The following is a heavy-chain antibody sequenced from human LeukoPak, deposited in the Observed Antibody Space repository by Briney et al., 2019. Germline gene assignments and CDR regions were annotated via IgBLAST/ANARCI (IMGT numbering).Heavy chain of an antibody. D-gene: IGHD6-19*01. Sequence: SQTLSLTCTVSGDSVNSGAYYWSWLRQPAGKEPEWIGRIYPLETTNYNPSLKSRVAISVDTSKNQFSLKLSSVTAADTAVYYCAREIVAGLGVSFDIWGQGTMVTVSS. V-gene: IGHV4-61*02. CDR2: IYPLETT. CDR1: GDSVNSGAYY. J-gene: IGHJ3*02. CDR3: AREIVAGLGVSFDI.